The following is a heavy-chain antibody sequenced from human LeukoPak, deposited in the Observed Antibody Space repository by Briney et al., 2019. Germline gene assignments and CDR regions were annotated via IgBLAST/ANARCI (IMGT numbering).Heavy chain of an antibody. D-gene: IGHD3-22*01. J-gene: IGHJ2*01. V-gene: IGHV4-34*01. CDR3: ASSGVDSSGYRNWYFDL. Sequence: PSETLSLTCAVYGGSFSGYYWSWIRQPPGKGLGWIGEINHSGSTNYNTSLKSRVTISVDTSKNQCSLKLSSVTAADTAVYYCASSGVDSSGYRNWYFDLWGRGTLVTVSS. CDR2: INHSGST. CDR1: GGSFSGYY.